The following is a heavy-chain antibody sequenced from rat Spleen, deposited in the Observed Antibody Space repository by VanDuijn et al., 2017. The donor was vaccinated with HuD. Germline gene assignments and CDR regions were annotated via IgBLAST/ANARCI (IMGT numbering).Heavy chain of an antibody. Sequence: EVQLQESGPGLVKPSQSLSLTCSVTFYSVTSSYRWNWIRKFPGNKLEWMGYINSAGSTNYNPSLKSRISITRDTSKNQFFLQVDSVTADDTATYYCASILRATMDAWGQGASVTVSS. D-gene: IGHD1-6*01. CDR2: INSAGST. CDR1: FYSVTSSYR. CDR3: ASILRATMDA. J-gene: IGHJ4*01. V-gene: IGHV3-3*01.